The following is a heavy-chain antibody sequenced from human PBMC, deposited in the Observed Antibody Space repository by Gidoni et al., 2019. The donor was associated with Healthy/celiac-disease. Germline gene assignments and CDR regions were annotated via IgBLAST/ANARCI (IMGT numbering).Heavy chain of an antibody. Sequence: QVQLVESGGGLVKPGGSLSLSCAASGFTFSDYYMSWIRQAPGKGLEWVSYISSSSSYTNYADSVKGRFTISRDNAKNSLYLQMNSLRAEDTAVYYCARVYGDPTRDNWFDPWGQGTLVTVSS. CDR1: GFTFSDYY. CDR2: ISSSSSYT. V-gene: IGHV3-11*06. J-gene: IGHJ5*02. D-gene: IGHD4-17*01. CDR3: ARVYGDPTRDNWFDP.